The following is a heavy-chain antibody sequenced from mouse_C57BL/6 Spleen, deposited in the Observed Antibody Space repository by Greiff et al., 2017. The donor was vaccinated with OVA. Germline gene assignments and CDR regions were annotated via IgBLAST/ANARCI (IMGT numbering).Heavy chain of an antibody. Sequence: QVQLQQPGAELVRPGSSVKLSCKASGYTFTSYWMHWVKQRPIQGLEWIGNIDPSDSDTHYNHKFKDKATLTVDKSSSTAYMQLSSLTSEDSAVYYCARGGNPGYFDVWGTGTTVTVAS. CDR3: ARGGNPGYFDV. D-gene: IGHD2-1*01. CDR1: GYTFTSYW. CDR2: IDPSDSDT. V-gene: IGHV1-52*01. J-gene: IGHJ1*03.